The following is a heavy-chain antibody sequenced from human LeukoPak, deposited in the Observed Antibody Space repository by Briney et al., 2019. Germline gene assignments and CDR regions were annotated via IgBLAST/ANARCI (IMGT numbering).Heavy chain of an antibody. CDR3: ARGQGASRGWFDP. D-gene: IGHD4/OR15-4a*01. Sequence: PGGSLRLSCAASGFTVSSNYVSWVRQAPGKGLEWVSVFYSGGSTYYADSVQGRFTLSRDNSKNTVYLQMNSLRAGDTAVYYCARGQGASRGWFDPWGQGTLVTVSS. J-gene: IGHJ5*02. CDR2: FYSGGST. CDR1: GFTVSSNY. V-gene: IGHV3-53*01.